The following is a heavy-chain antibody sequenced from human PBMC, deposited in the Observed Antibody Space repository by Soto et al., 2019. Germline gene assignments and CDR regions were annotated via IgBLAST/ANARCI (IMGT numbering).Heavy chain of an antibody. CDR3: ASQLGGGDWYFDL. J-gene: IGHJ2*01. CDR2: IYPGDSDT. Sequence: GGSLRLSCKGSGYSFTSYWIGWVRQMPGKGLEWMGIIYPGDSDTRYSPSFQGQVTISADKSISTAYLQWSSLKASDTAMYYCASQLGGGDWYFDLWGRGTLVTVSS. CDR1: GYSFTSYW. V-gene: IGHV5-51*01. D-gene: IGHD7-27*01.